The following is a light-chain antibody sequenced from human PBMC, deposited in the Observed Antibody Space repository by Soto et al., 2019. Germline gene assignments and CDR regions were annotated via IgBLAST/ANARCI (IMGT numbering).Light chain of an antibody. CDR3: CSYAGSSLYV. CDR1: SSDVGSYNL. Sequence: QSVLAQPASVSGSPGQSITISCTGTSSDVGSYNLVSWYQRHPGKAPKLMIYEGSKRPSGVSNRFSGSKSGNTASLTISGLQAEDEADYYCCSYAGSSLYVFGTGTKVTVL. J-gene: IGLJ1*01. V-gene: IGLV2-23*01. CDR2: EGS.